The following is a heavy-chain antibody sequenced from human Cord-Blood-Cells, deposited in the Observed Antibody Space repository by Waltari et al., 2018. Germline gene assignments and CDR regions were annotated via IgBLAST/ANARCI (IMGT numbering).Heavy chain of an antibody. D-gene: IGHD1-26*01. Sequence: QLQLQESGPGLVKPSETLSLPCTVPGGSISRSSYYWGWIRQPPGKGLEWIGSIYYSGSTYYNPSLKSRVTISVDTSKNQFSLKLSSVTAADTAVYYCARREGLKGATDYWGQGTLVTVSS. CDR2: IYYSGST. CDR3: ARREGLKGATDY. J-gene: IGHJ4*02. CDR1: GGSISRSSYY. V-gene: IGHV4-39*01.